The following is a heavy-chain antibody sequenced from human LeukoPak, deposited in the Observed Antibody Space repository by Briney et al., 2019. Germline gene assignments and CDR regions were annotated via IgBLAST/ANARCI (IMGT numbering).Heavy chain of an antibody. J-gene: IGHJ4*02. Sequence: GGSLRLSCAASGFTFSSYEMNWVRQAPGKGLEWVSYISSSGSTIYYADSVKGRFTISRDNAKNSLYLQMNSLRAEDTAVYYCARVSSGWYEDYWGQGTLVTVSS. CDR3: ARVSSGWYEDY. CDR1: GFTFSSYE. D-gene: IGHD6-19*01. CDR2: ISSSGSTI. V-gene: IGHV3-48*03.